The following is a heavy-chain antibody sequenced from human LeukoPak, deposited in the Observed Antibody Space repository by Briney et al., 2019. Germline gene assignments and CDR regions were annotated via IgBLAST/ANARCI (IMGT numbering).Heavy chain of an antibody. CDR2: INPSGGST. Sequence: ASVKVSCKASGYTFTSYYMHWVRQAPGQGLEWMGIINPSGGSTSYAQKFQGRVTMTRDTSTSTVYMELSSLRSEDTAVYYCARVPGYISSWYGSYYFDYWGQGTLVTVSS. CDR1: GYTFTSYY. CDR3: ARVPGYISSWYGSYYFDY. V-gene: IGHV1-46*01. D-gene: IGHD6-13*01. J-gene: IGHJ4*02.